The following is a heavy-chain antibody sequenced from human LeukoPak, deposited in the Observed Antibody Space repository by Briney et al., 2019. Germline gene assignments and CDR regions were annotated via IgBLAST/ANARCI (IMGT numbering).Heavy chain of an antibody. CDR1: GVPISSSSYY. D-gene: IGHD3-10*01. V-gene: IGHV4-39*01. J-gene: IGHJ5*02. CDR2: IYYSGST. CDR3: ARHWGYYGSGSYFWSDP. Sequence: SETLSLTCTVSGVPISSSSYYWGWIRQPPGKGLEWIGSIYYSGSTYYNPSLKSRVTISVDTSKNQFSLKLSSVTAADTAVYYCARHWGYYGSGSYFWSDPWGQGTLVTVSS.